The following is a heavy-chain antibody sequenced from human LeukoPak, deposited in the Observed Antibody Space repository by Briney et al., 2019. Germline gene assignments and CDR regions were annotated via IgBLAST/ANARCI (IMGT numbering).Heavy chain of an antibody. D-gene: IGHD3-10*01. V-gene: IGHV1-18*01. Sequence: GASVKVSCKASGYTFTSYGINWVRQAPGQGLEWMGWISAYNGDTNYAQKLQGRVTMTTDTSTSTAYMELRSLRSDDTAVYYCARGGRRITMVRGVMGCDYWGQGTLVTVSS. CDR2: ISAYNGDT. CDR1: GYTFTSYG. CDR3: ARGGRRITMVRGVMGCDY. J-gene: IGHJ4*02.